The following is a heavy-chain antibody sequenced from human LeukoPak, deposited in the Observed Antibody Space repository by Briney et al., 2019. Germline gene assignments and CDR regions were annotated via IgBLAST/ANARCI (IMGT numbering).Heavy chain of an antibody. CDR3: ARRRVGATRLGYYYYMDV. Sequence: PSETLSLTCTVSGGSISSYYWSWIRQPPGKGLEWIWYIYTSGSTNYNPSLKSRVTISVDTSKNQFSLKLSSVTAADTAVYYCARRRVGATRLGYYYYMDVWGKGTTVTVSS. V-gene: IGHV4-4*09. CDR1: GGSISSYY. J-gene: IGHJ6*03. D-gene: IGHD1-26*01. CDR2: IYTSGST.